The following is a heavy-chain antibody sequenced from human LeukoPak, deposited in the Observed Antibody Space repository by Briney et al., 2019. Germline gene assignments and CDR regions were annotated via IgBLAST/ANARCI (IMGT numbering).Heavy chain of an antibody. D-gene: IGHD5-18*01. CDR3: ARRGGGYSYGPNDY. V-gene: IGHV4-39*01. J-gene: IGHJ4*02. CDR1: GGSISSSSYY. Sequence: SETLSLTCTVSGGSISSSSYYWGWIRQPPGKGLEWIGSIYYSGSTYYNPSLKSRVTISVDTSKNQFSLKLSSVTAADTAVYYCARRGGGYSYGPNDYWGQGTLVTVSS. CDR2: IYYSGST.